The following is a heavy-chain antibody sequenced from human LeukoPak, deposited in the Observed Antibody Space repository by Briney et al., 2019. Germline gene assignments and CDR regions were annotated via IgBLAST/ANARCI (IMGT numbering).Heavy chain of an antibody. V-gene: IGHV1-2*02. D-gene: IGHD5-12*01. Sequence: ASVKVSCKASGYTFTGYYMHWVRQAPGQGLEWMGWINPNSGGTNYAQKFQGRVTMTRDTSISPAYMELSRLRSDDTAVYYCARDYGGILVAETFDYWGQGTLVTVSS. CDR1: GYTFTGYY. J-gene: IGHJ4*02. CDR2: INPNSGGT. CDR3: ARDYGGILVAETFDY.